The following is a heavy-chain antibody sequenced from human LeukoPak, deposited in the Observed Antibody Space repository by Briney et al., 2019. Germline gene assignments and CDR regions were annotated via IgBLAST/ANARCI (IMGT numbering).Heavy chain of an antibody. CDR1: GFTFDDYA. Sequence: GGSLRLSCAASGFTFDDYAIHWVRQAPGKGLECVSLISGDGGSTSYADSLKGRFTISRDNSKNSLYLQMNSLRTEDTALYYCAKGVVWLSPAFDYWGQGTLVTVSS. J-gene: IGHJ4*02. D-gene: IGHD3-22*01. V-gene: IGHV3-43*02. CDR2: ISGDGGST. CDR3: AKGVVWLSPAFDY.